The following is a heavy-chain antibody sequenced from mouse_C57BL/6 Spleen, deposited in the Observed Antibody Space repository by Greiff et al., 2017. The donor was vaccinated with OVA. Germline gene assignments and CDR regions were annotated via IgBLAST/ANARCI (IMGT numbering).Heavy chain of an antibody. J-gene: IGHJ4*01. CDR2: IWSDGST. Sequence: QVQLQQSGPGLVAPSQSLSITCTVSGFSLTSYGVHWVRQPPGKGLEWLVVIWSDGSTTYNSALKSRLSISKDNSKSQVFLKMNSLQTDDTAMYYCARHRWLLRDYAMDYWGQGTSVTVSS. V-gene: IGHV2-6-1*01. CDR3: ARHRWLLRDYAMDY. CDR1: GFSLTSYG. D-gene: IGHD2-3*01.